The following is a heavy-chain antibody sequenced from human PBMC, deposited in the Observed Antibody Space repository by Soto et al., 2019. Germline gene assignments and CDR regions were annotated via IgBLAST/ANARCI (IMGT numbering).Heavy chain of an antibody. CDR1: GFTFSSYG. Sequence: GGSLSLSCAASGFTFSSYGMHWVRQAPGKRLEWVAVISYDGSNKYYADSVKGRFTISRDNSKNTLYLQMNSLRAEDTAVYYCAKDLTGYDFWGSPPDYWGQGTLVTVSS. D-gene: IGHD3-3*01. J-gene: IGHJ4*02. CDR3: AKDLTGYDFWGSPPDY. CDR2: ISYDGSNK. V-gene: IGHV3-30*18.